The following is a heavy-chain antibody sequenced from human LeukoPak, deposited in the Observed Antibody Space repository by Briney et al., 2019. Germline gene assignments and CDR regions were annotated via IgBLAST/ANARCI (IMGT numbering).Heavy chain of an antibody. J-gene: IGHJ1*01. CDR3: ARIPYCSGGRCSSWIGH. V-gene: IGHV3-33*01. Sequence: GGSLRLSCAASGFIFSSYGMHWVRQAPGKGLEWVALIWYDGTNEYYTDSVKGRFTISRANSKNTLYLQMNSLRAEDTAVYYCARIPYCSGGRCSSWIGHWGQGTLVTVSS. CDR1: GFIFSSYG. CDR2: IWYDGTNE. D-gene: IGHD2-15*01.